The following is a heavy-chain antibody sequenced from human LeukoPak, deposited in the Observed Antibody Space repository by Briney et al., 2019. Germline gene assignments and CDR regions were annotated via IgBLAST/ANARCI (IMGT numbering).Heavy chain of an antibody. CDR1: GYTFTSYG. J-gene: IGHJ3*02. CDR3: ARGSIAAAKTGAFDI. V-gene: IGHV1-18*01. CDR2: ISAYNGNT. Sequence: ASVKVSCKASGYTFTSYGISWVRQAPGEGLEWMGWISAYNGNTNYAQKLQGRVTMTTDTSTSTAYMELRSLRSDDTAVYYCARGSIAAAKTGAFDIWGQGTMVTVFS. D-gene: IGHD6-13*01.